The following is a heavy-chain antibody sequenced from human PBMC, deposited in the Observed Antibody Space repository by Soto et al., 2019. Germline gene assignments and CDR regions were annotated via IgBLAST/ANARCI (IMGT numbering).Heavy chain of an antibody. CDR2: MNPGSGDT. V-gene: IGHV1-8*01. Sequence: ASVKVSCKASGYSFTNNDVSWVRQATGQGLEWMGWMNPGSGDTGYAQKFQGRVTMTRDISIATAYMELSSPRSDDTAIYYCARMATFGSLNWFVPWGQGTLVNVSS. D-gene: IGHD3-16*01. CDR3: ARMATFGSLNWFVP. CDR1: GYSFTNND. J-gene: IGHJ5*02.